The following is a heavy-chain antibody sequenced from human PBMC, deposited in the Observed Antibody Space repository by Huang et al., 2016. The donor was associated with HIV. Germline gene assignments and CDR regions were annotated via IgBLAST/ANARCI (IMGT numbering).Heavy chain of an antibody. D-gene: IGHD6-13*01. CDR1: GGTFGSYD. CDR3: ARDLTGTRAAAAGIRGDAFDV. Sequence: QVQLVQSGAEVKKPGSSVTVSCKASGGTFGSYDISWVRQAPGQGLAWSGGIIPIVDTVNYEQKFQGRVRITADASTSTAYMELTSLRSEDTAVYYCARDLTGTRAAAAGIRGDAFDVWGQGTLVTVSS. V-gene: IGHV1-69*13. J-gene: IGHJ3*01. CDR2: IIPIVDTV.